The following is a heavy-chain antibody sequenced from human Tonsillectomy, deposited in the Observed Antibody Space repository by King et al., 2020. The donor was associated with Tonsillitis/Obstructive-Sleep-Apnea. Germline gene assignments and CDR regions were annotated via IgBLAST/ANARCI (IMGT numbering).Heavy chain of an antibody. Sequence: LPLQESGPGLVKPSETLSLTCTVSGGSISTGSYYWGWIRQPPGKGLEWIGSIYYSGSTYYNPSLKSRVTISIDTSKNQFSLKLSSVTAADTAVYYCAGPGDVHTAMPRDYWGQGTLVTVSS. J-gene: IGHJ4*02. V-gene: IGHV4-39*01. D-gene: IGHD5-18*01. CDR2: IYYSGST. CDR3: AGPGDVHTAMPRDY. CDR1: GGSISTGSYY.